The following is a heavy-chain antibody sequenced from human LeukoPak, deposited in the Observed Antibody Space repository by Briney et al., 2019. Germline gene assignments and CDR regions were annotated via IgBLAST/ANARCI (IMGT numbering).Heavy chain of an antibody. CDR1: GFDFNIYE. CDR3: ARDSLHNYGGTGYGYYFDD. D-gene: IGHD4/OR15-4a*01. J-gene: IGHJ4*02. V-gene: IGHV3-48*03. Sequence: QPGGSLRLSCAASGFDFNIYEMIWVRQAPGKEPEWISYISSSGSLAYYADSVKGRFTVSRDNAQKSLFLQMNGLRVEDTAMYYCARDSLHNYGGTGYGYYFDDWGQGTPVTVSS. CDR2: ISSSGSLA.